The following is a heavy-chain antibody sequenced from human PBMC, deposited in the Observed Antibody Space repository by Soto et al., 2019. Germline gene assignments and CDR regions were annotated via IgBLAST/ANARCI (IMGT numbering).Heavy chain of an antibody. CDR1: GFTFSSYA. CDR3: TILDTAMASSYYYYGMDA. CDR2: ITVSGGNT. V-gene: IGHV3-23*01. J-gene: IGHJ6*02. Sequence: EVQLLESGGGLVQPGGSLRLSCAASGFTFSSYAMSWVRQAPGKGLEWVSGITVSGGNTYYADSVKGRFTISRDNSKNTLYLQMNSLRAEDTAVYYCTILDTAMASSYYYYGMDAWGQGTTVTVSS. D-gene: IGHD5-18*01.